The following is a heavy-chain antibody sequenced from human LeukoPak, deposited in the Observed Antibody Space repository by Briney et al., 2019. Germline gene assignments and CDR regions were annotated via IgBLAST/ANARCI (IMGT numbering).Heavy chain of an antibody. D-gene: IGHD6-19*01. CDR1: GFSFSIDW. Sequence: PGGSLRLSCAASGFSFSIDWMIWVRQAPGKGLEWVATINPDGTEKRYVDSVKGRFTISRDNGKNSLYLQMSSLRAEDTAVYYWVRDDRGIAVGSSGHGAQGTLVTVSS. CDR3: VRDDRGIAVGSSGH. V-gene: IGHV3-7*03. J-gene: IGHJ4*02. CDR2: INPDGTEK.